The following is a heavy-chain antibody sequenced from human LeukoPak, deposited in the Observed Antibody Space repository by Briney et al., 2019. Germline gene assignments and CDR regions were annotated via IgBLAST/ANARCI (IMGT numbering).Heavy chain of an antibody. CDR1: GFTFSNAW. V-gene: IGHV3-15*01. CDR3: TTAPARIDY. CDR2: IKSKTEGGTT. Sequence: GGSLRLSCAASGFTFSNAWMSWVRQAPGKGLEWVDRIKSKTEGGTTDYAAPVKGRFTISRDDSKNTLYLQMNSLKTEETAVYYCTTAPARIDYWGQGTRVIVSS. J-gene: IGHJ4*02. D-gene: IGHD6-25*01.